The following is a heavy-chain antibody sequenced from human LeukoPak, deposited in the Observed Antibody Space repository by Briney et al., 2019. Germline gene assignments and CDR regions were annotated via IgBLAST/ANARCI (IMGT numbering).Heavy chain of an antibody. CDR3: ARGGLSGWTLSPAYGYGMDV. V-gene: IGHV1-18*01. Sequence: ASVKVSCKASGYTFTSYGISWVRQAPGQGLEWMGWISAYNGNTNYAQKLQGRVTMTTDTSTSTAYMELRSLRSDDTAVYYCARGGLSGWTLSPAYGYGMDVWGQGTTVTVSS. J-gene: IGHJ6*02. CDR2: ISAYNGNT. D-gene: IGHD6-19*01. CDR1: GYTFTSYG.